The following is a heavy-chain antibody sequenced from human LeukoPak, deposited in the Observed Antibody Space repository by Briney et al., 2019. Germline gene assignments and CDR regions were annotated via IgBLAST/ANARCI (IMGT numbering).Heavy chain of an antibody. D-gene: IGHD3-3*01. V-gene: IGHV4-59*01. Sequence: SETLSLTCTVSGGSISSYYWSWIRQPPGKGLEWIGYIYYSGSTNYNPSLKSRVTISVDTSKSQFSLKLISVTAADTAVYYCARVGYYDFPYYYYYMDVWSKGTTVTVSS. CDR3: ARVGYYDFPYYYYYMDV. CDR2: IYYSGST. J-gene: IGHJ6*03. CDR1: GGSISSYY.